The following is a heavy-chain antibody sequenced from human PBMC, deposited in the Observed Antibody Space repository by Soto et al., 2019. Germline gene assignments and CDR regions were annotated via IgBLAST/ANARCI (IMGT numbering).Heavy chain of an antibody. CDR1: GFTFNDYG. V-gene: IGHV3-33*01. CDR3: ARVKVARWDLDL. CDR2: IWYDGSNK. D-gene: IGHD2-15*01. Sequence: QVQLVESGGGVVQSGRSLRLSCAASGFTFNDYGMHWVRQAPGKGLNWVAVIWYDGSNKDYADSVKGRFTISRDNSENTLYLQMNSLRAEDTAVYYCARVKVARWDLDLWGRGTLVTVSS. J-gene: IGHJ2*01.